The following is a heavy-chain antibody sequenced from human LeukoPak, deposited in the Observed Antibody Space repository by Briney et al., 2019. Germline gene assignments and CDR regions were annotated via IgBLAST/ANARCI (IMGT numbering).Heavy chain of an antibody. CDR3: ARFGIAAAGTVY. CDR1: GGTFSSYA. CDR2: IIPILGIA. J-gene: IGHJ4*02. D-gene: IGHD6-13*01. V-gene: IGHV1-69*04. Sequence: ASVKVSCKASGGTFSSYAISWVRQAPGQGLEWMGRIIPILGIANYAQKFQGRVTITADKSTSTAYMELSSLRSEDTAVYYCARFGIAAAGTVYWGQGTLVTVSS.